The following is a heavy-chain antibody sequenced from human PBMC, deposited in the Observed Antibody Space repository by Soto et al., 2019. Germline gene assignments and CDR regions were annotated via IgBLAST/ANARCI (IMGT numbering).Heavy chain of an antibody. CDR3: AQGAGRRGTWNGGWFAV. D-gene: IGHD1-1*01. CDR1: GFSLTTSGVG. J-gene: IGHJ1*01. V-gene: IGHV2-5*02. Sequence: QITLKESGPPRVKPTQTLTLTCTFSGFSLTTSGVGVGWMRQPPGKALERLALIYWDDDKRYSPSLKSRLTTPAHAPKTRVVVKMTAMDPVETAAFCWAQGAGRRGTWNGGWFAVGGRGARVTVSS. CDR2: IYWDDDK.